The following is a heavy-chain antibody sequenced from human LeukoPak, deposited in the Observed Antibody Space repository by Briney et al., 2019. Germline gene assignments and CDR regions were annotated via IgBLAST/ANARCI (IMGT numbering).Heavy chain of an antibody. J-gene: IGHJ4*02. D-gene: IGHD3-22*01. Sequence: GGSLDLSFAAPGFPFISYGMHWGRQAPGKGLGGGAFLRYDGSNKYYADSVKGRFTISRDNSKNTLYLQMNSLRAEDTAVYYCAKDRLDSSGYLFTYWGQGTLVTVSS. CDR1: GFPFISYG. CDR2: LRYDGSNK. V-gene: IGHV3-30*02. CDR3: AKDRLDSSGYLFTY.